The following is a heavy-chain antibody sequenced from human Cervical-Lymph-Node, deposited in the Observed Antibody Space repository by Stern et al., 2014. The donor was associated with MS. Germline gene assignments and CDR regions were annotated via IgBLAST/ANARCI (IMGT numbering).Heavy chain of an antibody. Sequence: VQLVESGADVKKPGASVKVSCKASGYTVTDYYIHWVRQAPGQGLEWMGWINPSSGGPKYAQKFQGRVTMTRDRSISTAYMELSRLTSDDTAVFYCARGGMTTEITGLVTKLTHAHRAQHLNSWG. CDR3: ARGGMTTEITGLVTKLTHAHRAQHLNS. V-gene: IGHV1-2*02. J-gene: IGHJ5*01. CDR2: INPSSGGP. CDR1: GYTVTDYY. D-gene: IGHD4-11*01.